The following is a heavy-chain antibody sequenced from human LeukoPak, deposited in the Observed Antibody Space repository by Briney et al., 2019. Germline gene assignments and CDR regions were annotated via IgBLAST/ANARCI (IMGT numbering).Heavy chain of an antibody. Sequence: PGGSLRLSCAASGFTVSSNYMNWVRQAPGKGLEWVGYIYYSGTTNYNPSLKSRVSMSVDTSKNQFSLKLSSVTAADTAVYYCARAGVVRGVPNWFDPWGQGALVTVSS. D-gene: IGHD3-10*01. CDR2: IYYSGTT. CDR1: GFTVSSNY. V-gene: IGHV4-59*02. CDR3: ARAGVVRGVPNWFDP. J-gene: IGHJ5*02.